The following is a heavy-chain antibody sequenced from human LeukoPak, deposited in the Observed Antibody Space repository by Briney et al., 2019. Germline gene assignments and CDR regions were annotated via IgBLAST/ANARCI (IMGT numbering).Heavy chain of an antibody. J-gene: IGHJ4*02. CDR1: GGSFSGYY. CDR3: ARGRIAVAGLYFDY. V-gene: IGHV4-34*01. D-gene: IGHD6-19*01. Sequence: SETLSLTCAVYGGSFSGYYWSWIRQPPGKGLEWIGEINHSGSTNYNPSLKSRVTISVDKSKNQFSLKLSSVTAADTAVYYCARGRIAVAGLYFDYWGQGTLVTVSS. CDR2: INHSGST.